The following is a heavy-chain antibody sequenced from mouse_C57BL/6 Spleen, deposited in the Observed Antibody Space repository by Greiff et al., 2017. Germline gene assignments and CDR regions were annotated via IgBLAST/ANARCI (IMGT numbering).Heavy chain of an antibody. CDR2: IYPRSGNT. CDR1: GYTFTSYG. D-gene: IGHD3-3*01. V-gene: IGHV1-81*01. CDR3: ARSPGAGTED. Sequence: VQLQQSGAELARPGASVKLSCKASGYTFTSYGISWVKQRTGQGLEWIGEIYPRSGNTYYNEKFKGKATLTADKSSSTAYMELRSLTSEDSAVYFWARSPGAGTEDWGQGTTLTVSS. J-gene: IGHJ2*01.